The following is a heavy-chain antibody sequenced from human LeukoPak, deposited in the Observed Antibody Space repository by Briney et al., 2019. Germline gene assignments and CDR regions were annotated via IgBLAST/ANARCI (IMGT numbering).Heavy chain of an antibody. CDR1: GFTFSSYG. CDR2: IWNDGSNK. CDR3: ARNPRITMVRGVIIIHYYYGMDV. J-gene: IGHJ6*02. Sequence: QPGRSLRLSCAASGFTFSSYGMHWVRQAPGKGLEWVAVIWNDGSNKYYADSVKGRFTISRDNSKNTLYLQMNSLRAEDTAVYYCARNPRITMVRGVIIIHYYYGMDVWGQGTTVTVSS. V-gene: IGHV3-33*08. D-gene: IGHD3-10*01.